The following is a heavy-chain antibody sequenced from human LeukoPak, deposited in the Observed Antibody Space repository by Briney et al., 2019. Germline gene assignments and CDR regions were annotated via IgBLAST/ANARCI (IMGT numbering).Heavy chain of an antibody. CDR3: ATERSSGGDY. CDR2: ISSSSSYI. V-gene: IGHV3-21*04. J-gene: IGHJ4*02. Sequence: GGSLRLSCAASGFTFSSYSMNWVRQAPGKGLEWVSSISSSSSYIYYADSVKGRFTISRDNAKNSLYLQMNSLRAEDTAFYYCATERSSGGDYWGQGTLVTVSS. CDR1: GFTFSSYS. D-gene: IGHD3-3*01.